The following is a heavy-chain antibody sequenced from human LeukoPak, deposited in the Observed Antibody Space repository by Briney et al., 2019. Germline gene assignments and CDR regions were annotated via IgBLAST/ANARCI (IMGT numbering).Heavy chain of an antibody. CDR1: GFTFSSYW. CDR2: VISNGGST. V-gene: IGHV3-23*01. D-gene: IGHD6-19*01. CDR3: AREGGGLTVAGRRGIDY. J-gene: IGHJ4*02. Sequence: GGPLRLSCAASGFTFSSYWMSWVRQAPGEGLQWVSSVISNGGSTYHADSVRGRFTISRDNSKNTLYLQMNSLRAEDTAIYYGAREGGGLTVAGRRGIDYWGQGSLVIVSS.